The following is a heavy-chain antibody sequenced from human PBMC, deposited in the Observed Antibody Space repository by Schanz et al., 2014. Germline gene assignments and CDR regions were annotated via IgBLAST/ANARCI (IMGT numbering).Heavy chain of an antibody. J-gene: IGHJ4*02. CDR3: AKEVRLVLRDWLPTPDFDY. CDR2: ISGSGAGT. Sequence: EVQLVESGGGLVQPGGSLRLSCAASGFIFSNFAMEWVRQAPGKGLEWVSAISGSGAGTYYADSVKGRFTFSRDNSKNTLYLQMNSLRAEDTALYFCAKEVRLVLRDWLPTPDFDYWGQGTLVTVSS. V-gene: IGHV3-23*04. D-gene: IGHD3-3*01. CDR1: GFIFSNFA.